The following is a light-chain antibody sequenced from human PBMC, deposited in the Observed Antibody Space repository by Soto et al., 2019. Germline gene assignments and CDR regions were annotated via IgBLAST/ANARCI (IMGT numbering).Light chain of an antibody. V-gene: IGKV3-15*01. CDR3: HQHNNWPLT. CDR2: DAS. Sequence: EIVMTQSPATLSVSSGERATLSCRASQTVSKNLAWYQQKPGQAPRLLIYDASTRATDSPARFSGSVSGTEFTLIISSLQSEDSAVYYCHQHNNWPLTFGGGTKVEIK. CDR1: QTVSKN. J-gene: IGKJ4*01.